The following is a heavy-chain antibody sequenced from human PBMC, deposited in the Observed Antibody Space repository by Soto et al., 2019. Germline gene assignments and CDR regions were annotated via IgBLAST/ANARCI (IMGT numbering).Heavy chain of an antibody. D-gene: IGHD6-13*01. Sequence: ASVKVSCKACGCTFTRYYMHWVRQAPGQGLEWMGIINPSGGSTSYAQKFQGRVTMTRDTSTSTVYMELSSLRSEDTAVYYCARDVAAAGTYYFDYWGQGTLVTVSS. V-gene: IGHV1-46*01. J-gene: IGHJ4*02. CDR1: GCTFTRYY. CDR2: INPSGGST. CDR3: ARDVAAAGTYYFDY.